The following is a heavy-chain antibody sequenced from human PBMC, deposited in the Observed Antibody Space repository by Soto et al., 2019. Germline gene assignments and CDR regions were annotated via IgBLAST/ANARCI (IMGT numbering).Heavy chain of an antibody. V-gene: IGHV4-34*01. CDR1: GGSFSGYY. CDR3: ARGRGYSSGWPDY. Sequence: QVQLQQWGAGLLKPSETLSLTCAVYGGSFSGYYWSWIRQPPGKGLEWIGEINHSGSTNYNPSLKSRVTISVDAPKNQFSLKLSSVTAADTAVYYCARGRGYSSGWPDYWGQGTLVTVSS. J-gene: IGHJ4*02. CDR2: INHSGST. D-gene: IGHD6-19*01.